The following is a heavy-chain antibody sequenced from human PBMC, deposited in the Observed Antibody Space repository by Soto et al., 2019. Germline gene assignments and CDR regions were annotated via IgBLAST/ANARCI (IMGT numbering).Heavy chain of an antibody. V-gene: IGHV3-23*01. CDR2: ISGSGDKA. Sequence: GGSLRLSCAASGFTDSGLIFNNYGMDWVRQAPGSGLEWVSAISGSGDKAYYADSVKGRFTISRDNSKXILXLQMDSLRADDTXXXXCAXSXTVTRSXYXGMDVXGXGXXVTVSS. CDR3: AXSXTVTRSXYXGMDV. D-gene: IGHD4-4*01. CDR1: GFTDSGLIFNNYG. J-gene: IGHJ6*04.